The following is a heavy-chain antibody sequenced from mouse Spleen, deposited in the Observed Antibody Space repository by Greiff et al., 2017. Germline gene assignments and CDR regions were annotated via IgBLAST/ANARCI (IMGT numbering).Heavy chain of an antibody. J-gene: IGHJ2*01. D-gene: IGHD1-1*01. CDR1: GFTFSSYA. CDR2: ISSGGSYT. CDR3: ARLYSYFDY. V-gene: IGHV5-9-3*01. Sequence: EVQLVESGGGLVKPGGSLKLSCAASGFTFSSYAMSWVRQTPEKRLEWVATISSGGSYTYYPDSVKGRFTISRDNAKNTLYLQMSSLRSEDTAMYYCARLYSYFDYWGQGTTLTVSS.